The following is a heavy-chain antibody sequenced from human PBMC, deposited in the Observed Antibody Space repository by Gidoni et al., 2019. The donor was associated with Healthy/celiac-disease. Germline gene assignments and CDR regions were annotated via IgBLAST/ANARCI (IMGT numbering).Heavy chain of an antibody. CDR1: GGSISSSSYY. Sequence: QLQLQESGPGLVKPSETLSLTCTVSGGSISSSSYYWGWIRQPPGNGLEWIGSIYYSGSPYYHPPLKIPVPISLDTSKNQFSLKLSSLTAADPAVYYCARGGSSSPYNWFDPWGQGTLVTVSS. CDR3: ARGGSSSPYNWFDP. D-gene: IGHD6-6*01. V-gene: IGHV4-39*01. J-gene: IGHJ5*02. CDR2: IYYSGSP.